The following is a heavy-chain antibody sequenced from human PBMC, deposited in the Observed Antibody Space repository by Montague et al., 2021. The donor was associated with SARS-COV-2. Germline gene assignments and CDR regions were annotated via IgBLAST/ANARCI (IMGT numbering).Heavy chain of an antibody. D-gene: IGHD3-10*01. V-gene: IGHV3-48*03. J-gene: IGHJ6*02. Sequence: SLRLSCRASGFTFSSYEMNWVRQAPGKGLEWVSYISSSGSTIYYXDSXKGRFTISRDNAKNSLYLQMNSLRAEDTAVYYCARDLPLIIMVRGVTFGYYGMDVWGQGTTVTVSS. CDR2: ISSSGSTI. CDR1: GFTFSSYE. CDR3: ARDLPLIIMVRGVTFGYYGMDV.